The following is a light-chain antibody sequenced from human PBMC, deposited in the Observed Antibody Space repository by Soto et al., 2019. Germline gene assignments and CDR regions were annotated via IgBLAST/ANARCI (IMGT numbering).Light chain of an antibody. CDR1: QSVAGN. J-gene: IGKJ4*01. CDR2: GAS. CDR3: QQYNNWPPT. Sequence: EMVMTQSPATLSVSPGERATLSCRASQSVAGNLAWYQKRPGQAPRLLMYGASIRATGIPARFSGSGSGTEYTLTISSLQSEDFAVYSCQQYNNWPPTFGGGTEVEIK. V-gene: IGKV3-15*01.